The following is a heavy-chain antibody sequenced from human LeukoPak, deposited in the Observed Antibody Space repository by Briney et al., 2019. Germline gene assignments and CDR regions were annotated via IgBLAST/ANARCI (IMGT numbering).Heavy chain of an antibody. CDR3: ARGLLRYFHWSPYYYMDV. Sequence: SETLSLTCAGYGGSFSGYYWSSIRQPPGKGLEWIGEINHSGSTNYNPSLKSRVTISVDTSKNQFSLKLSSVTAADTAVYYCARGLLRYFHWSPYYYMDVWGKGTTVTISS. D-gene: IGHD3-9*01. J-gene: IGHJ6*03. V-gene: IGHV4-34*01. CDR2: INHSGST. CDR1: GGSFSGYY.